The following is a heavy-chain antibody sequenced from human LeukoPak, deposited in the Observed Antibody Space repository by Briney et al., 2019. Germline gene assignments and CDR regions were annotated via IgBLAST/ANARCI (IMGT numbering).Heavy chain of an antibody. V-gene: IGHV1-8*01. J-gene: IGHJ4*02. CDR3: ARGYFDWYQMRSIDY. Sequence: ASVTVSCTASGYTFTSYDINWVRQATGQGVEWMGWMNPNSGNTGYAQKFQGRVTMTRNTSISTAYMELSSLRSQDTAVYYCARGYFDWYQMRSIDYWGQGTLVTVSS. CDR2: MNPNSGNT. D-gene: IGHD3-9*01. CDR1: GYTFTSYD.